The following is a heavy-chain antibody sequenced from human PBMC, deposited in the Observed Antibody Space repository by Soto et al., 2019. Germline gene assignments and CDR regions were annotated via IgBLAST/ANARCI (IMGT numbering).Heavy chain of an antibody. CDR3: ARPKTQKPYNWFDP. CDR2: ISYDGSNK. CDR1: GFTFSSYA. V-gene: IGHV3-30-3*01. J-gene: IGHJ5*02. Sequence: QVQLVESGGGVVQPGRSLRLSCAASGFTFSSYAMHWVRQAPGKGLEWVAVISYDGSNKYYADSVKGRFTISRDNSKNTLYLQMNSLRAEDTAVYYCARPKTQKPYNWFDPWGQGTLVTVSS.